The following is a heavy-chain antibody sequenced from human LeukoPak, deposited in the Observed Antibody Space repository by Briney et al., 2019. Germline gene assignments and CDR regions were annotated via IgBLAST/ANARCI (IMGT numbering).Heavy chain of an antibody. V-gene: IGHV4-59*01. CDR2: IYYTGST. D-gene: IGHD4-23*01. CDR1: GGSISSYY. J-gene: IGHJ6*02. CDR3: ARDSVDAEGMDV. Sequence: SETLSLTCTVSGGSISSYYWSWIRQPPGKGLEWIGYIYYTGSTNYSPSLKSRVTISVDSSKNQFSLKLRSVTAADTAVYYCARDSVDAEGMDVWGQGTTVTVSS.